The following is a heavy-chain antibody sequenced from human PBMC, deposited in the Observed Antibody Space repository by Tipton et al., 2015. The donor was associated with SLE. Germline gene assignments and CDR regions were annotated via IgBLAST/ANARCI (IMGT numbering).Heavy chain of an antibody. D-gene: IGHD2-21*01. CDR3: ARGGDCGDDCPLDWFDP. Sequence: GSLRLSCVASGFTFSNYEMNWVRQAPGKGLEWVSYIGSRGTTIHYADSVKGRFIISRDNAKNSLSLQMNSLRAEDSAIYYCARGGDCGDDCPLDWFDPWGQGTLVTVSS. J-gene: IGHJ5*02. CDR1: GFTFSNYE. CDR2: IGSRGTTI. V-gene: IGHV3-48*03.